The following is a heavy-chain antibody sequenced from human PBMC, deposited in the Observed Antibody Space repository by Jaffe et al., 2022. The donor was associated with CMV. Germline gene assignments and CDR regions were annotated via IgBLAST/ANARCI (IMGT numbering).Heavy chain of an antibody. D-gene: IGHD5-12*01. CDR2: ISSNGGST. Sequence: EVQLVESGGGLVQPGGSLRLSCSASGFTFSSYAMHWVRQAPGKGLEYVSAISSNGGSTYYADSVKGRFTISRDNSKNTLYLQMSSLRAEDTAVYYCALGYVDIVATALDYWGQGTLVTVSS. V-gene: IGHV3-64D*06. J-gene: IGHJ4*02. CDR3: ALGYVDIVATALDY. CDR1: GFTFSSYA.